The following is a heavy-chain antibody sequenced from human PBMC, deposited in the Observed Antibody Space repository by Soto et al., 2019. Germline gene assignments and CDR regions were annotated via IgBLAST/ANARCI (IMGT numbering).Heavy chain of an antibody. V-gene: IGHV3-33*01. D-gene: IGHD1-26*01. CDR3: ARELRSGSYYYYYGMDV. J-gene: IGHJ6*02. CDR1: GFTFSSYG. Sequence: GGSLRLSCAASGFTFSSYGMHWVRQAPGKGLEWVAVIWYDGSNKYYADSVKGRFTISRDNSKNTLYLQMNSLRAEDTAVYYCARELRSGSYYYYYGMDVWGQGTTVTVSS. CDR2: IWYDGSNK.